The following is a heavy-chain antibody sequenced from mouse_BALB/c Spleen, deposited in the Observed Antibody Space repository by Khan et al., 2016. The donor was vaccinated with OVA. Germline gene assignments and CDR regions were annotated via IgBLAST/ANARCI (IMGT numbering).Heavy chain of an antibody. J-gene: IGHJ3*01. CDR1: GFTFTDYY. CDR3: ARDMGLAWFAY. D-gene: IGHD4-1*01. V-gene: IGHV7-3*02. Sequence: EVELVESGGGLVQPGGSLRLSCATSGFTFTDYYMSWVRQPPGKALEWLGFIRNKANGYTTEYSASVKGRFTISRDNSQSILYLQMNTLRAEDSATCYCARDMGLAWFAYWGQGTLVTVSA. CDR2: IRNKANGYTT.